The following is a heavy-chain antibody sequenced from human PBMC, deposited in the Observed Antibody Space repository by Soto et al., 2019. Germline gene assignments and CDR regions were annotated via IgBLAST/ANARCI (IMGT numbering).Heavy chain of an antibody. CDR3: ARSPLGYDYVRQAWREVGDSFDI. CDR1: GASLGGFH. J-gene: IGHJ3*02. D-gene: IGHD3-16*01. Sequence: PSDTLSLTCAIYGASLGGFHWTWLRQAPGKGLEWIGELIHGGSTNYNPSLKSRVSFSLDTSKNQFSLHLMSVTAADTAVYYCARSPLGYDYVRQAWREVGDSFDIWGRGTMVTVSS. CDR2: LIHGGST. V-gene: IGHV4-34*12.